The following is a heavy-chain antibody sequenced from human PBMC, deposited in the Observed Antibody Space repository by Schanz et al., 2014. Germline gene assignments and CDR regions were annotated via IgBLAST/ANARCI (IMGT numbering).Heavy chain of an antibody. CDR2: ISHSGGSK. V-gene: IGHV3-23*01. J-gene: IGHJ4*02. D-gene: IGHD5-12*01. CDR1: GFTFSTYA. Sequence: EVQLLDSGGGLVQPGGSLRLSCAASGFTFSTYAMSWVRQAPGKGLEWVSSISHSGGSKYYADSVKGRFTISRDNSENTLYLQMSSLRAEDTAVYYCASPSGYSDYGTYFDFWGQGTLVTVSS. CDR3: ASPSGYSDYGTYFDF.